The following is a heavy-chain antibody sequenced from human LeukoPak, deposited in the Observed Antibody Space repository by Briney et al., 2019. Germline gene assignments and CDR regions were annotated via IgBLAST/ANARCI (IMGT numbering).Heavy chain of an antibody. CDR1: GFTFSSYE. D-gene: IGHD2-15*01. CDR2: ISSSGSLI. V-gene: IGHV3-48*03. J-gene: IGHJ4*02. CDR3: ATAAVAAMVY. Sequence: GGSLRLSCAASGFTFSSYEMNWVRQAPGKGLEWVSYISSSGSLIYYADSVKGRFTISRDNAKNSLYLQMNSLRAEDTAVYYCATAAVAAMVYWGQGTLVTVSS.